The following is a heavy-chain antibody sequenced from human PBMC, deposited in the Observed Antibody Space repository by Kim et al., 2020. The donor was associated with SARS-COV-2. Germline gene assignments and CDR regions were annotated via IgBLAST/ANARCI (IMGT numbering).Heavy chain of an antibody. D-gene: IGHD1-26*01. CDR1: GFIFSDRH. Sequence: GGSLRLSCAASGFIFSDRHMSWIRQAPGKGLEWISYISPSGSAAYTDSVKGSFIMSRDNDKKSVYLQMVSVRTVDTAVYYCAKSPREVDYWGQGTLVIVSS. J-gene: IGHJ4*02. V-gene: IGHV3-11*04. CDR3: AKSPREVDY. CDR2: ISPSGSA.